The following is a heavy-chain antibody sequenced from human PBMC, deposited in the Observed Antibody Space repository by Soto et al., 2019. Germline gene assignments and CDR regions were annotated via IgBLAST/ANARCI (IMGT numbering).Heavy chain of an antibody. J-gene: IGHJ4*02. CDR2: IYYSGST. Sequence: QVQLQEAGPGLVKPSQTLSLTCTVSGGSISSGGYYWSWIRQHPGKGLEWIGYIYYSGSTYYNPSLQSRVTISVDTSKNHFPLKLSSMTAADRAVYYCARPHSTLITGNYYFDCWGQGTLVTVSS. CDR1: GGSISSGGYY. D-gene: IGHD1-20*01. CDR3: ARPHSTLITGNYYFDC. V-gene: IGHV4-31*03.